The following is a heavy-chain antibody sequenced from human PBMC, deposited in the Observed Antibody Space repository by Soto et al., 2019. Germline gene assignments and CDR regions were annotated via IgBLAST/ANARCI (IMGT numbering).Heavy chain of an antibody. CDR2: IYNDGTYS. CDR1: GFIFKMYW. CDR3: TRGPRPISTGTGAY. Sequence: GSLILSCAASGFIFKMYWMHWVRQSPGKGLVWISRIYNDGTYSDYADSVRGRFTISRDNVNDTLYLQMNNLRAEDSGLYYCTRGPRPISTGTGAYWGQGTQVPVSS. V-gene: IGHV3-74*01. J-gene: IGHJ4*02. D-gene: IGHD3-10*01.